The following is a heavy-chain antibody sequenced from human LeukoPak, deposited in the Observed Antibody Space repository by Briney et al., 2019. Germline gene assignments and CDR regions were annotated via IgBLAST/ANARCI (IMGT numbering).Heavy chain of an antibody. D-gene: IGHD3-10*01. CDR2: IYSGGST. CDR1: GFTVSSNY. V-gene: IGHV3-53*01. J-gene: IGHJ4*02. Sequence: GGSLRLSCAASGFTVSSNYMSWVRQAPGKGLEWVSVIYSGGSTYYADSVKGRFTISRDNSKNTLYLQMNSLRVEDTAVYYCAREYGSGTGDYWGQGTLVTVSS. CDR3: AREYGSGTGDY.